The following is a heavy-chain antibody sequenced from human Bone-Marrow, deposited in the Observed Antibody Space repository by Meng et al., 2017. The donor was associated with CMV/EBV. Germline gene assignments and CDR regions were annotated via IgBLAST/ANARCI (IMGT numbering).Heavy chain of an antibody. CDR3: AREDCSSTSCLVWVNWFDP. D-gene: IGHD2-2*01. V-gene: IGHV1-2*02. Sequence: ASVKVSCKASGYTFTGYYMHWVRQAPGQGLEWMGWINPNSGGTNYAQKFQGRVTMTTDTSTSTAYMELRSLRSDDTAVYYCAREDCSSTSCLVWVNWFDPWGQGTLVTVSS. J-gene: IGHJ5*02. CDR1: GYTFTGYY. CDR2: INPNSGGT.